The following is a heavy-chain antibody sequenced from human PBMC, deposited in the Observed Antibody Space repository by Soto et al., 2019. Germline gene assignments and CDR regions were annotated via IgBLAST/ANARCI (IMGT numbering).Heavy chain of an antibody. CDR1: GGSISSGDYY. CDR3: ARAPPGAFGMDV. J-gene: IGHJ6*02. V-gene: IGHV4-30-4*01. Sequence: TLSLTCTFSGGSISSGDYYWSWIRQPPGKGLEWIGYIYYSGSTYYNPSLKSRVTISVDTSKNQFSLKLSSVTAADTAVYYCARAPPGAFGMDVWGQGTTVTVSS. CDR2: IYYSGST. D-gene: IGHD3-10*01.